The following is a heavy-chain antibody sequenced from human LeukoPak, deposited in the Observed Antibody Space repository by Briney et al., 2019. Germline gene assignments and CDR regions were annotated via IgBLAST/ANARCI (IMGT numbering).Heavy chain of an antibody. CDR2: IRYDGSNK. Sequence: PGGSLRLSCAASGFTFSSYGMHWVRQAPGKGLEWVAFIRYDGSNKYYADSVKGRFTISRDNSKNTLYLQMNSLRAEDTAVYYCARDPVDCSSTSCYPAYFDPWGQGTLVTVSS. CDR3: ARDPVDCSSTSCYPAYFDP. J-gene: IGHJ5*02. D-gene: IGHD2-2*01. CDR1: GFTFSSYG. V-gene: IGHV3-30*02.